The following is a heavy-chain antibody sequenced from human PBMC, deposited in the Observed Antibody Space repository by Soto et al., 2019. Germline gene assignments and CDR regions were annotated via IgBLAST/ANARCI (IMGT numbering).Heavy chain of an antibody. Sequence: QVQLVESGGGVVQPGRSLRLSCAASGFTFSSYGMHWVRQAPGKGLEWVAVISRDGGNKYYADSVKGRFTISRDNSRNTLLLEMNRLRGDEMAVYYCTGEVASGYWGQGTLVTVSS. CDR3: TGEVASGY. CDR1: GFTFSSYG. D-gene: IGHD2-8*02. CDR2: ISRDGGNK. V-gene: IGHV3-30*03. J-gene: IGHJ4*02.